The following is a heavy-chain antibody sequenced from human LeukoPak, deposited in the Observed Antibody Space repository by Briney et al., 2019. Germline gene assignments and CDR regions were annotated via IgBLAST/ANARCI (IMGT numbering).Heavy chain of an antibody. CDR2: MNPNSGNT. Sequence: ASVKVSCKASGYTFTSYDINWVRQATGQGLEWMGWMNPNSGNTGYAQKFQGRVTITRNTSISTAYMELSRLRSDDTAVYYCARDRNKGFDYWGQGTLVTVSS. CDR1: GYTFTSYD. D-gene: IGHD1-14*01. CDR3: ARDRNKGFDY. V-gene: IGHV1-8*03. J-gene: IGHJ4*02.